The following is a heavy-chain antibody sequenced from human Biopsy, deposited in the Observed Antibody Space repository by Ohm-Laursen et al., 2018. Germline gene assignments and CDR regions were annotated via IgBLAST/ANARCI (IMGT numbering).Heavy chain of an antibody. CDR3: ARNVRLEMTDHSGVTTYSRYFAMDA. J-gene: IGHJ6*02. CDR2: ISPSSTTI. Sequence: GSLRLSCTAFGFTFTDYDISWVRHVPGQGLEWLALISPSSTTIYYADSVRGRFFISRDDAKNSVSLEMSSLRADDTALYFYARNVRLEMTDHSGVTTYSRYFAMDAWGRGTTVTVSS. CDR1: GFTFTDYD. V-gene: IGHV3-11*01. D-gene: IGHD1-1*01.